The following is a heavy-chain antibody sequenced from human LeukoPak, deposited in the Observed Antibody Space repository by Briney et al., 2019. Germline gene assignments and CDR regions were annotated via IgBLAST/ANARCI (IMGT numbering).Heavy chain of an antibody. V-gene: IGHV3-48*01. CDR2: ISSSSSTI. CDR3: ARGWDSSSIDY. CDR1: GFTFSSYA. J-gene: IGHJ4*02. Sequence: GGSLRLSCAAPGFTFSSYAMTWVRQAPGKGLEWVSYISSSSSTIYYADSVKGRFTISRDNAKNSLYLQMNSLRAEDTAVYYCARGWDSSSIDYWGQGTLVTVSS. D-gene: IGHD6-6*01.